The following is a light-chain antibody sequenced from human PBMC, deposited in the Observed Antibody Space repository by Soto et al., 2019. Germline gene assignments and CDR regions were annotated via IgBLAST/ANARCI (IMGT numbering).Light chain of an antibody. CDR2: GAS. Sequence: EIVMTQSPATLSVSPGERATLSCRASQSVSSNLAWYQQKPGQASRLLIYGASTRATGIPARFSGSGSGTEFTLTISSRQSEDFAVYYCHQYNGWPRTFGQGTKVEI. J-gene: IGKJ1*01. CDR1: QSVSSN. CDR3: HQYNGWPRT. V-gene: IGKV3-15*01.